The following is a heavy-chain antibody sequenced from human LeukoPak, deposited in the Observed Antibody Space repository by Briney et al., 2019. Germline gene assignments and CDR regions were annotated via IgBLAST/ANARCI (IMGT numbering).Heavy chain of an antibody. CDR2: ISSSGNNA. CDR1: GFTFSVAS. D-gene: IGHD5-24*01. J-gene: IGHJ3*01. Sequence: GGSLRLSCAVSGFTFSVASMTWVRQAPGKGLEWVSLISSSGNNAYYADSVKGRFTISRDNSKNTLSLPMNSLRVEDTAIYYCAKDIQLSTWGLGTMVTVSS. CDR3: AKDIQLST. V-gene: IGHV3-23*01.